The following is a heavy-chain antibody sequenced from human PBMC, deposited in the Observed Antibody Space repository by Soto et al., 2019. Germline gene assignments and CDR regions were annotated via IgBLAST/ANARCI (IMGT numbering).Heavy chain of an antibody. CDR2: ISGSGGSI. J-gene: IGHJ3*02. CDR3: ASSQWLTPNAFDI. D-gene: IGHD6-19*01. Sequence: PGGSLRLSCAASGFTFSSYAMSWVRQAPGKGLEWVSAISGSGGSIYYADSVKGRFTISRDNSKNTLYLQMNSLRAEDTAVYYCASSQWLTPNAFDIWGQGTMVTVSS. V-gene: IGHV3-23*01. CDR1: GFTFSSYA.